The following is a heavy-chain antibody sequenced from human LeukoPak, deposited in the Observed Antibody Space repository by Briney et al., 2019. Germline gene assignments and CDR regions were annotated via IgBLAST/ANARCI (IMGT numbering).Heavy chain of an antibody. J-gene: IGHJ6*02. CDR2: INAGNGNT. V-gene: IGHV1-3*01. D-gene: IGHD1/OR15-1a*01. CDR3: ARDKYSTTIYYYGMDV. Sequence: ASVKVSCKASGYTFINYAIHWVRQAPGQSLEWMGWINAGNGNTKYPQKFQGRVTITRDRSASTAYMELSSLRSEDTAEYYCARDKYSTTIYYYGMDVWGQGTTITVSS. CDR1: GYTFINYA.